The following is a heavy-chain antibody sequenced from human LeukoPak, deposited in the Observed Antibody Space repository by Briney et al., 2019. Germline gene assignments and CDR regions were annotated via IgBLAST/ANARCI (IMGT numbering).Heavy chain of an antibody. D-gene: IGHD2-2*02. J-gene: IGHJ5*02. CDR1: GYTFTGYY. Sequence: GASVKVSCKASGYTFTGYYMHWVRQAPGQGLEWMGWINPNSGGTNYAQKFQGRVTMTRDTSISTAYMELSRLRSDDTAVYYCARAGYCSSTSCYTWFDPWGRGTLVTVSS. CDR2: INPNSGGT. CDR3: ARAGYCSSTSCYTWFDP. V-gene: IGHV1-2*02.